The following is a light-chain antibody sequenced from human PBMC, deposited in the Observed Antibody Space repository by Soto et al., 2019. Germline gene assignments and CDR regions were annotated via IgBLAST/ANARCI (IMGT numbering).Light chain of an antibody. V-gene: IGKV1-6*01. CDR1: QAIRNE. Sequence: AIQLTQSPPFLSASVGDRVTITCRASQAIRNELAWYQQIPGTAPRLLIYGASNLQTGVPSRFRGSGSGTDFTLTISSLQPEDFGTYYCQPYNNWPLTFGGGTKVESK. CDR2: GAS. J-gene: IGKJ4*01. CDR3: QPYNNWPLT.